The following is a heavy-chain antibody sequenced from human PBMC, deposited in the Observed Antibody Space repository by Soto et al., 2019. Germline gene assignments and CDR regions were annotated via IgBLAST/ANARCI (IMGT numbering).Heavy chain of an antibody. Sequence: SVKVSCKASGGTFSSYAISWVRQAPGQGLEWMGGIIPIFGTANYAQKFQGRVTITADESTSTAYMELSSLRSEDTAVYYCASDYYYDSSGYSGDAFDIWGQGTMVTVSS. D-gene: IGHD3-22*01. CDR2: IIPIFGTA. CDR1: GGTFSSYA. V-gene: IGHV1-69*13. CDR3: ASDYYYDSSGYSGDAFDI. J-gene: IGHJ3*02.